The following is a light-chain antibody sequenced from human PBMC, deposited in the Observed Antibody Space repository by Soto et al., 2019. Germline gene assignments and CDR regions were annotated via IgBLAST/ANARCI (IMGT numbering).Light chain of an antibody. V-gene: IGKV3-20*01. Sequence: NVLTPFPGHLSFFPGERANPSCQGSPNCYRKFLALYQQKTGQAPRIIIFGASGRATGIPDRFSGSGSGTDFTLTISRLEPEDFAVYYCQQYGSFSWTFGQGTKVEIK. J-gene: IGKJ1*01. CDR2: GAS. CDR1: PNCYRKF. CDR3: QQYGSFSWT.